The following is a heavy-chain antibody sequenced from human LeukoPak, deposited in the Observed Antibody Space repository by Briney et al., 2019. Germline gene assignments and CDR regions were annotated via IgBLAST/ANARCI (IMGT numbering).Heavy chain of an antibody. J-gene: IGHJ6*02. CDR2: VDPRDGET. V-gene: IGHV1-24*01. D-gene: IGHD4-17*01. Sequence: ASVKVSCKVSGNTLTELSMHWVRQAPGKGLEWMGGVDPRDGETFYAQKFQGRVTMTEDTSTNTAYMELSSLRSEDTAIYYCATFIPRPNDYGDYLYYCYGMDVWGQGTTVTVSS. CDR3: ATFIPRPNDYGDYLYYCYGMDV. CDR1: GNTLTELS.